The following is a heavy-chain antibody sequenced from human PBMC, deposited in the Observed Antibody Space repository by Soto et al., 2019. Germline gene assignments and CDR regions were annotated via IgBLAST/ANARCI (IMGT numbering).Heavy chain of an antibody. CDR1: GFTFSSYA. CDR2: ISGSGGST. J-gene: IGHJ5*02. V-gene: IGHV3-23*01. CDR3: ARVEAAATGAEFEP. D-gene: IGHD6-13*01. Sequence: GGSLRLSCAASGFTFSSYAMSWVRQAPGKGLEWVSAISGSGGSTYYADSVKGRFTISRDNAKNSLYLQMNSLRDEDTAVYYCARVEAAATGAEFEPWGQGTLVTVSS.